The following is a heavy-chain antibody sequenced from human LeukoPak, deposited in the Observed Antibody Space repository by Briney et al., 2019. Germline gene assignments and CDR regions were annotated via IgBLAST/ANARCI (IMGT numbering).Heavy chain of an antibody. J-gene: IGHJ3*02. CDR3: ARGVGLLWFGELSYHDAFDI. Sequence: GASVKVSCKASGYTFTGYYMHWVRQAPGQGLEWMGWINPNSGGTNYAQKFQGRVTMTRDTSISTAYMELSRLRSDDTAVYYCARGVGLLWFGELSYHDAFDIWGQGTMVTVSS. D-gene: IGHD3-10*01. V-gene: IGHV1-2*02. CDR2: INPNSGGT. CDR1: GYTFTGYY.